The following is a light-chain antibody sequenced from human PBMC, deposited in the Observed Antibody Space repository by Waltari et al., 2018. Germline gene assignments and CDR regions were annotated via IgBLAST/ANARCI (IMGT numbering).Light chain of an antibody. V-gene: IGLV1-44*01. CDR1: ASHIGGPL. CDR3: ASWDDSLNGHWV. Sequence: QSVLTQPPPASGTPGQSGPIPCSRGASHIGGPLVTWYQQPPGTAPKLLIYWGDLRPSGVPDRFSGSKSGTSASLAISGLQSEDEADYFCASWDDSLNGHWVFGGGTKVTVL. CDR2: WGD. J-gene: IGLJ3*02.